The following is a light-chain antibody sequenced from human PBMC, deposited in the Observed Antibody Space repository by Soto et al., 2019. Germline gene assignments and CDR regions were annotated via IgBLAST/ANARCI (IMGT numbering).Light chain of an antibody. CDR2: WAS. CDR3: QQYYTTPLLT. J-gene: IGKJ4*01. V-gene: IGKV4-1*01. CDR1: QSVLYSSKNKNY. Sequence: DIVMTQSPDSLSVSLGERATINCKSSQSVLYSSKNKNYLAWYQQKPGQPPKLLIYWASTRESGVPDRFSGCGSGTDFTLTISSLQAEDVAVYYCQQYYTTPLLTFGGGTKVEI.